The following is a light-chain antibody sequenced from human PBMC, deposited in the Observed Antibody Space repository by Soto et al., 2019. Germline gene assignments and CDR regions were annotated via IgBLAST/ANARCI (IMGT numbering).Light chain of an antibody. CDR3: QSYDNSLSGSEV. CDR2: GIF. CDR1: SSNIGAGYD. V-gene: IGLV1-40*01. Sequence: LTQPPSVSGAPGQRVTISCTGSSSNIGAGYDVHWYQQLPGAAPTLLIFGIFNRPSGVSERFSGSRSGASASLAIAGLQAEDEADYYCQSYDNSLSGSEVFGTGTKV. J-gene: IGLJ1*01.